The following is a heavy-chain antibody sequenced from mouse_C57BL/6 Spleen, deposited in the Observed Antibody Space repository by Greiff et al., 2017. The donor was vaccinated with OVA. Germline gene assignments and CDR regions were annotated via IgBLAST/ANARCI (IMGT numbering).Heavy chain of an antibody. V-gene: IGHV1-69*01. CDR3: ARRGYGSSYAMDY. D-gene: IGHD1-1*01. CDR1: GYTFTSYW. CDR2: IDPSDSYT. Sequence: VKLQQPGAELVMPGASVKLSCKASGYTFTSYWMHWVKQRPGQGLEWIGEIDPSDSYTNYNQKFKGKSTLTVDKSSSTAYMQLSSLTSEDSAVYYCARRGYGSSYAMDYWGQGTSVTVSS. J-gene: IGHJ4*01.